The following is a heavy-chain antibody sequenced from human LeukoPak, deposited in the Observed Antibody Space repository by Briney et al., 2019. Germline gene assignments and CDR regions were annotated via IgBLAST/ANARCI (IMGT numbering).Heavy chain of an antibody. CDR2: ISGTGGTT. D-gene: IGHD4-17*01. Sequence: GGSLRLSCAASGFTFSNYSMGWARQAPGKGLEWVSTISGTGGTTYYADSVKGRFTISRDNSKNTLFLQFNSLRADDTAVYYCAKGRGTTVTAAANYWGQGTLVTVSS. CDR3: AKGRGTTVTAAANY. V-gene: IGHV3-23*01. CDR1: GFTFSNYS. J-gene: IGHJ4*02.